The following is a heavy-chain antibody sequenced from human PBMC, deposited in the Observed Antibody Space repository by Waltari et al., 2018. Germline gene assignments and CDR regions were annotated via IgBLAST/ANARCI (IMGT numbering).Heavy chain of an antibody. J-gene: IGHJ4*02. V-gene: IGHV4-34*01. Sequence: QVQLQQWGAGLLKPSETLSLTCAVYGGSFSGYYWSWIRQPPGKGLEWIGEINHSGSTNYNPSLKSRVTRAVDTSKNQFSLKLSSVTAADTAVDYCARCEVESDSGFDYWGQGTLVTVSS. CDR3: ARCEVESDSGFDY. CDR2: INHSGST. D-gene: IGHD1-1*01. CDR1: GGSFSGYY.